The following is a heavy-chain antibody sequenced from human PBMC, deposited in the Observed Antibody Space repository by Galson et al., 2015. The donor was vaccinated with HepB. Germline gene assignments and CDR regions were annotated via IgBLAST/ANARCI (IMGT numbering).Heavy chain of an antibody. J-gene: IGHJ4*02. CDR3: VRDVGGNPVGIDY. D-gene: IGHD4-23*01. V-gene: IGHV3-73*01. CDR1: GFALSGSA. CDR2: IRSKASDYAT. Sequence: SLRLSCAASGFALSGSAIHWVRQASGKGPEWVGRIRSKASDYATAYAASLKGRFTISRDDSKNTAYLHMNSLKAEDTAVYYCVRDVGGNPVGIDYWGQGTLVTVSS.